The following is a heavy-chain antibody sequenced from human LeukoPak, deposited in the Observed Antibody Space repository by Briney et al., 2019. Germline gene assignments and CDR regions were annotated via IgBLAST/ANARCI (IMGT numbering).Heavy chain of an antibody. Sequence: PGGSLRLSCAASGFSVSSSCMTWIRQAPGKGLEWVSLIHSDDTTYYADSVKGRFTMSRDNSRSTLLLQMSNLRAEDTAVYYCARDTGMAVGDYWGQGTLVTVSS. CDR3: ARDTGMAVGDY. CDR2: IHSDDTT. CDR1: GFSVSSSC. D-gene: IGHD3-10*01. V-gene: IGHV3-53*01. J-gene: IGHJ4*02.